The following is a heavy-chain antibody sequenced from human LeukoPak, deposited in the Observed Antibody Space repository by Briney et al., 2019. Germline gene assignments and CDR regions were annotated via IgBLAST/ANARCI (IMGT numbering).Heavy chain of an antibody. CDR1: GYTFASFD. D-gene: IGHD6-19*01. Sequence: GASVKVSCKASGYTFASFDINWVRQAPGQGLEWMGWMNPNSANTGYAQKFQGRVTMTRDTSITTAYTELSSLRSEDTAVYYCARGRGSGSGLRRLDHWGQGTLVTVSS. CDR2: MNPNSANT. CDR3: ARGRGSGSGLRRLDH. J-gene: IGHJ4*02. V-gene: IGHV1-8*02.